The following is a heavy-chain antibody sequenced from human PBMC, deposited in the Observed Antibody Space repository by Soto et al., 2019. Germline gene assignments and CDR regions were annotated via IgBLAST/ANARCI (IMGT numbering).Heavy chain of an antibody. J-gene: IGHJ4*02. V-gene: IGHV4-38-2*02. CDR2: VDHSGRT. CDR3: AKKGYYPSGKINLFDS. CDR1: GDSVSSGDYY. D-gene: IGHD3-10*01. Sequence: SETLSLTCSVSGDSVSSGDYYWSWIRQPPGKGLEWIGSVDHSGRTYYSPSLRSRLTIFIDTSKNQFSLRLTSVTAADTAMYFCAKKGYYPSGKINLFDSWGPGTLVTVSS.